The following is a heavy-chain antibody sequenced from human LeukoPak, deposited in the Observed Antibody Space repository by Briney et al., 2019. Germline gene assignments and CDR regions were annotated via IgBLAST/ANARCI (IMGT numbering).Heavy chain of an antibody. D-gene: IGHD3-22*01. J-gene: IGHJ4*02. V-gene: IGHV4-39*01. CDR3: ARHTENYDSGRFDY. CDR2: IYYSGST. Sequence: SETLSLTCTVSGGSIRGFYWTWIRQPPGKGLEWIGSIYYSGSTYYNPSLKSRVTISVDTSKNQFSLKLSSVTAADTAVYYCARHTENYDSGRFDYWGQGTLVTVSS. CDR1: GGSIRGFY.